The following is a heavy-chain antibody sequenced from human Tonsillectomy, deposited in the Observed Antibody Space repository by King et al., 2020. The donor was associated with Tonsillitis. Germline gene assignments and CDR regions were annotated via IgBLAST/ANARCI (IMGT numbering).Heavy chain of an antibody. J-gene: IGHJ5*02. V-gene: IGHV1-2*02. CDR1: GYTFTGYY. Sequence: QLVQSGAEVKKPGASVKVSCKASGYTFTGYYMHWVRQAPGQGLEWMGWINPNSGGTNYAQKFQGRVTMTRDTSMSTAYMELSRLRSDDTAVYYCARGSLRYCSGGSCYSGTFSNEPRNWFDPWGQGTLVTVSS. CDR2: INPNSGGT. CDR3: ARGSLRYCSGGSCYSGTFSNEPRNWFDP. D-gene: IGHD2-15*01.